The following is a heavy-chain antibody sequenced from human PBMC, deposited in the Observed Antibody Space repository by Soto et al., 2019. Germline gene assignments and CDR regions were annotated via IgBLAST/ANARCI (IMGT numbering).Heavy chain of an antibody. Sequence: QVQLVQSGAEVKKPGASVKVSCKASGYTFTSYGISWVRQAPGQGLEWMGWISAYNGNPNYAQKLQGRVTMTTDTSTSTAYMELRSLRADDTAVYYCARGMVRGVPSLNYGMDVWGQGTTVTVSS. CDR1: GYTFTSYG. V-gene: IGHV1-18*01. D-gene: IGHD3-10*01. J-gene: IGHJ6*02. CDR2: ISAYNGNP. CDR3: ARGMVRGVPSLNYGMDV.